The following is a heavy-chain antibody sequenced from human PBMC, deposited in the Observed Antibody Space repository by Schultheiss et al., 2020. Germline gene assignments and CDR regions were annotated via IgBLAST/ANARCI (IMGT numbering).Heavy chain of an antibody. CDR1: GFAFSSHA. D-gene: IGHD3-3*02. CDR2: ISGNGDST. J-gene: IGHJ4*02. CDR3: ARDRSFGYFGY. V-gene: IGHV3-23*01. Sequence: GGSLRLSCAASGFAFSSHAMSWLRQAPGMGPEWVSSISGNGDSTYYTDSVKGRFTISRDNSKSSLYLEMNSLRAEDTAVYYCARDRSFGYFGYWGQGTLVTVSS.